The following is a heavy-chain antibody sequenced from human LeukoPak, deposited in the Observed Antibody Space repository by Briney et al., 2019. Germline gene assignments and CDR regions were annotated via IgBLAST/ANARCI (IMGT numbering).Heavy chain of an antibody. D-gene: IGHD3-10*01. CDR2: IYSGGST. J-gene: IGHJ6*02. CDR1: GFTVSSNY. V-gene: IGHV3-66*01. Sequence: GRSLRLSCAASGFTVSSNYMSWVRQAPGKGLEWVSVIYSGGSTYYADSVKGRFTISRDNSKNTLYLQMNSLRAEDTAVYYCARDLGFTMVRGSHYGMDVWGQGTTVTVSS. CDR3: ARDLGFTMVRGSHYGMDV.